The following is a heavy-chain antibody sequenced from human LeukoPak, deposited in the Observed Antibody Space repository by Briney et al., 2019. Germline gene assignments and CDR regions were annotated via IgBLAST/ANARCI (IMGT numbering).Heavy chain of an antibody. V-gene: IGHV4-59*01. Sequence: PSETLSLTCTVSGGSISSYYWSWIRQPPGKGLEWIGYIYYSGSTNYNPSLKSRVTISVDTSKNQFSLKLSSVTAADTAVYYCARVRDSSGYAFTWGQGTLVTVSS. CDR3: ARVRDSSGYAFT. CDR1: GGSISSYY. J-gene: IGHJ5*02. CDR2: IYYSGST. D-gene: IGHD3-22*01.